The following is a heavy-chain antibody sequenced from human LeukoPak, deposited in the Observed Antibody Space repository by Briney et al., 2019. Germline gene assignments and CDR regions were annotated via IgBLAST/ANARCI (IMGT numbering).Heavy chain of an antibody. V-gene: IGHV3-48*04. CDR3: ARDPRTVRI. Sequence: GGSLRLSCAASGFAFSSYWMSWVRQAPGKGLEWLSYISGNGGVIQYADSVKGRFTISRDNAKNLLYLQMDSLRVEDTAIYYCARDPRTVRIWGQGTLVTVSS. CDR2: ISGNGGVI. D-gene: IGHD1-1*01. J-gene: IGHJ4*02. CDR1: GFAFSSYW.